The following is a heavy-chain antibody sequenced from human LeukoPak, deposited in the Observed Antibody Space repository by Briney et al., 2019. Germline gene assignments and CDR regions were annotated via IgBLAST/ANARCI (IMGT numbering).Heavy chain of an antibody. J-gene: IGHJ4*02. Sequence: PGGSLRLSCAASGFTYSTYTMNWVRQAPGKELEWTSFINTKSKTMYYADSVKGRFTISRDNGKNSLYLQMNSLRAEDTALYYCVRDRDWAFDYWGQGTLVTVSS. CDR1: GFTYSTYT. CDR3: VRDRDWAFDY. CDR2: INTKSKTM. D-gene: IGHD3-9*01. V-gene: IGHV3-48*01.